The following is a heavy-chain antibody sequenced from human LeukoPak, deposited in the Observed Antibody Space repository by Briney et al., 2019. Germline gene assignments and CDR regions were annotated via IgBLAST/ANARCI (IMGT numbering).Heavy chain of an antibody. V-gene: IGHV4-34*01. D-gene: IGHD3-10*01. Sequence: PSETLSLTCAVYGGSFSGYYWSWIRQPPGKGLEWIGEINHSGSTNYNPSLKSRVTIPVDTSKNQFSLKLSSVTAADTAVYYCARIRLRFGEFRRVPYYFDYWGQGTLVTVSS. J-gene: IGHJ4*02. CDR1: GGSFSGYY. CDR2: INHSGST. CDR3: ARIRLRFGEFRRVPYYFDY.